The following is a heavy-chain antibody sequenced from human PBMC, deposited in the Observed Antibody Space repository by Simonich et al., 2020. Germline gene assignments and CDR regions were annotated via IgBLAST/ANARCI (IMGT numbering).Heavy chain of an antibody. V-gene: IGHV1-2*02. CDR2: INPTSGGT. CDR3: ARGGLGHWYFDL. J-gene: IGHJ2*01. CDR1: GYTFTGYY. D-gene: IGHD6-25*01. Sequence: QVQLVQSGAEVKKPGASVKVSCKASGYTFTGYYMHWVRQAPGQGLEWMGWINPTSGGTNYAQKFKGRFTMTRDTSISTAYMELSRLRSDDTAVYYCARGGLGHWYFDLWGRGTLVTVSS.